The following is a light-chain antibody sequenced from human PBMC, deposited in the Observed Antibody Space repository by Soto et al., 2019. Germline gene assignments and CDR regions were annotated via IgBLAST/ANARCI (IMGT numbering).Light chain of an antibody. CDR2: KAS. CDR3: QQYGSSSPWT. J-gene: IGKJ1*01. V-gene: IGKV1-5*03. CDR1: QSVGSW. Sequence: DIQMTQSPSTLSASVGDRVTITCRASQSVGSWLAWYQQKPGKAPKLLIYKASRLESGVPSRFSGSGSGTEFSLTISSLQHDDFASYHCQQYGSSSPWTFGQGTKVEI.